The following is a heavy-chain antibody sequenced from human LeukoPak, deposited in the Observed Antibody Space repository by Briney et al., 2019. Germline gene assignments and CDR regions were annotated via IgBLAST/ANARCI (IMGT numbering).Heavy chain of an antibody. Sequence: PGGSLRLSCAASGFTFDDYGMSWVRQAPGKGLEWVSGINWNGGSTGYADSVKGRFTISRDNAKNSLYLQMNSLRAEDTALYYCARGGGYYDSSSYHDAFDIWGQGTMVTVSS. CDR3: ARGGGYYDSSSYHDAFDI. V-gene: IGHV3-20*04. CDR2: INWNGGST. J-gene: IGHJ3*02. D-gene: IGHD3-22*01. CDR1: GFTFDDYG.